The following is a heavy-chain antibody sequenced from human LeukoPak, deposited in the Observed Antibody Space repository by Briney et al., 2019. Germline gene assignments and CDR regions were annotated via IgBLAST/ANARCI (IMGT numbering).Heavy chain of an antibody. D-gene: IGHD3-16*02. CDR3: ARGYDYVWGSYRLGEFDY. CDR1: GGSFSGYY. V-gene: IGHV4-34*01. Sequence: SETLSLTCAVYGGSFSGYYWSWLRQPPGKGLEWIGEINHSGSTNYNPSLKSRVTISVDTSKNQFSLKLSSVTAADTAVYYCARGYDYVWGSYRLGEFDYWGQGTLVTVSS. CDR2: INHSGST. J-gene: IGHJ4*02.